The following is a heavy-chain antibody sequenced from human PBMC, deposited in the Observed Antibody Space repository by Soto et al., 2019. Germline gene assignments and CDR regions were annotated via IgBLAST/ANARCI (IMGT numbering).Heavy chain of an antibody. J-gene: IGHJ4*02. V-gene: IGHV1-69*13. CDR3: AREGRKTSTHFDY. Sequence: SVKVSCKASGGTFSSYAISWVRQAPGQGLEWMGGIIPIFGTANYAQKFQGRVTITADESTSTAYMELSSLRSEDTAVYYCAREGRKTSTHFDYWGQGTLVTVSS. CDR2: IIPIFGTA. CDR1: GGTFSSYA.